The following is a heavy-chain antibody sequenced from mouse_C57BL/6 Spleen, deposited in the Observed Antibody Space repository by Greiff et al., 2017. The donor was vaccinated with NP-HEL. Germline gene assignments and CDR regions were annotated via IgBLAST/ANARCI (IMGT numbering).Heavy chain of an antibody. J-gene: IGHJ4*01. CDR3: EKYNNYAMDY. CDR2: IRNKANGYTT. V-gene: IGHV7-3*01. CDR1: GFTFTDYY. Sequence: EVKLVESGGGLVQPGGSLSLSCAASGFTFTDYYMSWVRQPPGKALEWLGFIRNKANGYTTEYSESMKGLFTISRDNSQSILYLQMNALGAEDSATYCCEKYNNYAMDYWGQGTSVTVSS.